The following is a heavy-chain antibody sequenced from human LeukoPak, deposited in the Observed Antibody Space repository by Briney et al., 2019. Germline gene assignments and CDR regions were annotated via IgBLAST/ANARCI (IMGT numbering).Heavy chain of an antibody. CDR3: ARASWRYGDDY. V-gene: IGHV3-11*05. J-gene: IGHJ4*02. D-gene: IGHD4-17*01. CDR1: GFTFSDYY. CDR2: ISSSSSYT. Sequence: PGRSLRLSCAASGFTFSDYYMSWIRQAPGKGLEWVSYISSSSSYTNYADSVKGRFTISRDNAKNSLYLQMNSLRAEDTAVYYCARASWRYGDDYWGQGTLVTVSS.